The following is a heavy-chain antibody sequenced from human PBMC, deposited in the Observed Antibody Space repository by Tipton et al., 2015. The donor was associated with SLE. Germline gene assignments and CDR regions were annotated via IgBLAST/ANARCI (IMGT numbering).Heavy chain of an antibody. J-gene: IGHJ6*03. D-gene: IGHD3-9*01. CDR1: GGSISSHY. V-gene: IGHV4-59*11. Sequence: TLSLTCTVSGGSISSHYWSWVRQPPGKGLEWIGYIYYSGSTHYNPSLKSRVTISVDTSKDQFSLKLSSVTAADTAGYYCAREHYDILTGYNYYYYRDVWGKGTTVTVSS. CDR2: IYYSGST. CDR3: AREHYDILTGYNYYYYRDV.